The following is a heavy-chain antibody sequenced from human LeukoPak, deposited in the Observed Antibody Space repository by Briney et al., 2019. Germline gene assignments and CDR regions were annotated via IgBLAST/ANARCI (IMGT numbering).Heavy chain of an antibody. CDR2: IYSGGST. CDR1: GFTVSSNY. D-gene: IGHD5-24*01. J-gene: IGHJ4*02. CDR3: ARVSGLEMATLRY. V-gene: IGHV3-53*01. Sequence: GGSLRLSCAASGFTVSSNYMSWVRQAPGKGLEWVSVIYSGGSTYYADSVKGRFTIFRDNSKNTLYLQMNSLRAEDTAVYYCARVSGLEMATLRYWGQGTLVTVSS.